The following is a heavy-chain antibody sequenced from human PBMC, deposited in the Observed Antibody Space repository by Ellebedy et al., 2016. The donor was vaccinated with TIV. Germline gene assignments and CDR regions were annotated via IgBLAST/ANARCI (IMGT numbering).Heavy chain of an antibody. CDR1: GFTFSTYW. J-gene: IGHJ3*02. CDR2: IRRHAGER. D-gene: IGHD3-22*01. CDR3: ARDRGGQYSSDGYYDAFDI. V-gene: IGHV3-7*01. Sequence: GESLKISCAASGFTFSTYWMTWVRQAPGKGLEWVANIRRHAGERYYVDSVKGRFTISRDNAKNSLYLQMNSLRSEDTAVYYCARDRGGQYSSDGYYDAFDIWGQGTMVTVS.